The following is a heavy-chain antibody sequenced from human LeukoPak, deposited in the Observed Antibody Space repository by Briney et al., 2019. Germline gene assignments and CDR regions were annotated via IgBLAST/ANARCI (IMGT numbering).Heavy chain of an antibody. CDR3: ASSPQSGIAAAGSRGYFQH. J-gene: IGHJ1*01. V-gene: IGHV3-21*01. Sequence: GGSLRLSCAASGFTFSSYSMNWVRQAPGKGLEWVSSISSSSSYIYYADSVKGRFTISRDNAKNSLYLQMNSLRAEDTAVYYCASSPQSGIAAAGSRGYFQHWGQGTLVTVSS. D-gene: IGHD6-13*01. CDR2: ISSSSSYI. CDR1: GFTFSSYS.